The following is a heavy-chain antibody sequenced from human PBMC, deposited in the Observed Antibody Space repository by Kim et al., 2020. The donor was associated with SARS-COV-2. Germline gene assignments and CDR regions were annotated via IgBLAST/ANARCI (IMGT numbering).Heavy chain of an antibody. J-gene: IGHJ6*02. V-gene: IGHV1-8*01. D-gene: IGHD3-9*01. Sequence: ASVKVSCKASGYTFTNYDINWVRQATGQGLEWMGWVNPNSSNTGYAQRFQGRVTMTRNTSINTAYMELSSLRSEDTAVYYCARGRELHLDWFRRRYYGVDVWGQGTTVTVSS. CDR2: VNPNSSNT. CDR1: GYTFTNYD. CDR3: ARGRELHLDWFRRRYYGVDV.